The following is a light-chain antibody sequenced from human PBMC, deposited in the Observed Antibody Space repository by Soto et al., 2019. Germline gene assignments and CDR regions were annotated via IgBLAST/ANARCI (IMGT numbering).Light chain of an antibody. CDR2: AAS. J-gene: IGKJ4*01. V-gene: IGKV1-39*01. Sequence: DIQRTQFPSSLSASVGDRVTITCRASQSITSYLNWYQQKPGKAPKLLIYAASSLQSGVTSRFSGSGSGTDFTLIISSLQPEDFATYYCQQSYRTLVLTFGGGTKVEIK. CDR1: QSITSY. CDR3: QQSYRTLVLT.